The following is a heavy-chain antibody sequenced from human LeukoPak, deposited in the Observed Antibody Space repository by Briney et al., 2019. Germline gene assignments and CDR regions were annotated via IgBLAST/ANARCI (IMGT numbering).Heavy chain of an antibody. D-gene: IGHD3-10*01. Sequence: SETLSLTCTVSGGSISSYYWSWIRQPPGKGLEWIGYIYYSGSTNYNPSLKSRVTISVDTSKNQFSLKLSSVTAADTAVYYCARHSLEERFGEYNNWLDPWGQGTLVTVSS. CDR2: IYYSGST. V-gene: IGHV4-59*08. CDR1: GGSISSYY. CDR3: ARHSLEERFGEYNNWLDP. J-gene: IGHJ5*02.